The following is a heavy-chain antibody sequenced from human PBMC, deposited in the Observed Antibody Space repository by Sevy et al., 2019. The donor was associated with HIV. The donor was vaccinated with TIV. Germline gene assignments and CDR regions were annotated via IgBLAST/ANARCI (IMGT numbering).Heavy chain of an antibody. D-gene: IGHD6-13*01. V-gene: IGHV3-21*01. J-gene: IGHJ4*02. CDR1: GFTFSSDS. Sequence: GGSLRLSCAASGFTFSSDSMNWVRQAPGKGLEWVSSISSSSSYIYYADSVKGRFTISRDNAKNSLYLQMNSLRAEDTAVYYCARIGHPTGFSSSWYGTFDYWGQGTLVTVSS. CDR3: ARIGHPTGFSSSWYGTFDY. CDR2: ISSSSSYI.